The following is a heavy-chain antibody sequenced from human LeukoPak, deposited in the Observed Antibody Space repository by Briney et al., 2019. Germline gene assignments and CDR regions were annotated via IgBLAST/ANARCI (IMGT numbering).Heavy chain of an antibody. CDR3: ARLDRYGYALGY. D-gene: IGHD5-12*01. Sequence: GESLKISCQGSGYSFTTYWIGWVRQMPGKGLEWMGIIYPDDSDTRSSPSFRGQATISADRSISTAYLQWSSLKASDTAVYYCARLDRYGYALGYWGQGTLVTVSS. CDR1: GYSFTTYW. J-gene: IGHJ4*02. CDR2: IYPDDSDT. V-gene: IGHV5-51*01.